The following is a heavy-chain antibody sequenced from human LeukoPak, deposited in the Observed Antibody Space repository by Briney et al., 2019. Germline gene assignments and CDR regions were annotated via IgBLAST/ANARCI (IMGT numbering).Heavy chain of an antibody. CDR2: IWYDGSIK. CDR1: GFTFSSYG. CDR3: ATSLRYFDYGMDV. V-gene: IGHV3-33*01. D-gene: IGHD3-9*01. Sequence: PGRSLRLSCAASGFTFSSYGMHWVRQAPGKGLEWVAVIWYDGSIKYYADSVKGRFTISRDNSKNTLYLQMNSLRAEDTAVYYCATSLRYFDYGMDVWGQGTTVTVSS. J-gene: IGHJ6*02.